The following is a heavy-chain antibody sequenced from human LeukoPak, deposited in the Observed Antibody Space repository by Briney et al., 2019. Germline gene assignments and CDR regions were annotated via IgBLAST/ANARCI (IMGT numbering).Heavy chain of an antibody. V-gene: IGHV3-23*01. CDR1: GFTFSSYA. CDR3: ATELRYFDWLPYYFDY. CDR2: ISGSGGST. J-gene: IGHJ4*02. D-gene: IGHD3-9*01. Sequence: GGSLRLSCAASGFTFSSYAMSWVRQAPGKGLEWVSAISGSGGSTYYADSVKGRFTISRDNSKNTLYLQMNSLRAEDTAVYYCATELRYFDWLPYYFDYWGQGTLVTASS.